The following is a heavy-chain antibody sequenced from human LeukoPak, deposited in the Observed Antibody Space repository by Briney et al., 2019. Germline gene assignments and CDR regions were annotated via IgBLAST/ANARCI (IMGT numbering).Heavy chain of an antibody. J-gene: IGHJ4*02. CDR2: INTNTGNP. CDR3: ARVHDFWSGSHFDY. D-gene: IGHD3-3*01. V-gene: IGHV7-4-1*02. Sequence: ASVKVSCKASGYTLTSYAMNWVRQARGQGLEWMGWINTNTGNPTYAQGFTGRFVFSLDTSVSTAYLQISSLKAEDTAVYYCARVHDFWSGSHFDYWGQGTLVTVSS. CDR1: GYTLTSYA.